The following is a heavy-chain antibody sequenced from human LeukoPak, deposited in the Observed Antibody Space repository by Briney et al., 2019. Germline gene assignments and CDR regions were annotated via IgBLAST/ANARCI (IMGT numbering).Heavy chain of an antibody. CDR2: ISGSGGST. CDR3: AKDRRYCSSTSCYDAYDAFDI. D-gene: IGHD2-2*01. CDR1: GSTFSSYA. Sequence: GGSLRLSCAASGSTFSSYAMSWVRQAPGKGLEWVSAISGSGGSTYYADSVKGRFTIPRDNSKNTLYLQMNSLRAEDTAVYYCAKDRRYCSSTSCYDAYDAFDIWGQGTMVTVSS. J-gene: IGHJ3*02. V-gene: IGHV3-23*01.